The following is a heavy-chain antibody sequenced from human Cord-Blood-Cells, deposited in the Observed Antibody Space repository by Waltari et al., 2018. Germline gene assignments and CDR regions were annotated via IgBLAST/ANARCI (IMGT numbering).Heavy chain of an antibody. V-gene: IGHV7-4-1*02. CDR3: ARTLAASPGSRDAFEI. J-gene: IGHJ3*02. Sequence: QVQLVQSGAELKKPGASVTVSCKTSGYTFTSYPMNWVRQPHGQGIEWMGWINTNTGNPTYAQGFTGRFVFSLDDSVRTAYLQMSSIQAEDTAVYYCARTLAASPGSRDAFEIWGQGTMVTVSS. D-gene: IGHD6-6*01. CDR1: GYTFTSYP. CDR2: INTNTGNP.